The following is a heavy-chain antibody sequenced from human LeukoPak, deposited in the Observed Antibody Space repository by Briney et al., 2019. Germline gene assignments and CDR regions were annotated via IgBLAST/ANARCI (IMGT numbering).Heavy chain of an antibody. CDR3: ARMSCSSTSCSYYYYYGMDV. D-gene: IGHD2-2*01. CDR1: GYAFFRTG. Sequence: ASVKVSCKASGYAFFRTGISWVRQAPGQGLEWMGWISDYNGNTNYAQKLQGRVTMTTDTSTSTAYMELRSLRSDDTAVYYCARMSCSSTSCSYYYYYGMDVWGQGTTVTVSS. V-gene: IGHV1-18*01. J-gene: IGHJ6*02. CDR2: ISDYNGNT.